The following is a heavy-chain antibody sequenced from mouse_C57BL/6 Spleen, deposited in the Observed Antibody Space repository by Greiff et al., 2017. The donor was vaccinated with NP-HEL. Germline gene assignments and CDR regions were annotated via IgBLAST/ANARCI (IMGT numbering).Heavy chain of an antibody. J-gene: IGHJ3*01. V-gene: IGHV1-80*01. CDR3: ARRGAGPWFAY. CDR2: IYPGDGDT. CDR1: GYAFSSYW. Sequence: VQLQQSGAELVKPGASVKISCKASGYAFSSYWMNWVKQRPGEGLEWIGQIYPGDGDTNYNGKFKGKATLTADKSSSTAYMQLSSLTSEDSAVYFCARRGAGPWFAYWGQGTLVTVSA. D-gene: IGHD3-3*01.